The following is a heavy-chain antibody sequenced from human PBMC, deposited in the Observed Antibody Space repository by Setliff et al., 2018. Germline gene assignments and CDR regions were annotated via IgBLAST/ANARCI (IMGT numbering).Heavy chain of an antibody. CDR3: ARHKSNGSGSYPSLYMDV. CDR2: IYYSGST. D-gene: IGHD3-10*01. V-gene: IGHV4-39*01. Sequence: SETLSLISRVSGGSISSGNYYWVLILQPPGKGLEWVATIYYSGSTYSNPALKSRLIISVDAPENQFSVKLSSVTAADTAVYYCARHKSNGSGSYPSLYMDVWGKGIMVTVSS. J-gene: IGHJ6*03. CDR1: GGSISSGNYY.